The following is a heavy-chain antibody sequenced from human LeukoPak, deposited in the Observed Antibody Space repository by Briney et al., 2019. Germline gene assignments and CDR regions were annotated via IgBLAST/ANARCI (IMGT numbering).Heavy chain of an antibody. CDR1: GFTFSRSW. V-gene: IGHV3-7*01. D-gene: IGHD6-13*01. Sequence: GGSLRLSCADSGFTFSRSWMTWVRQAPGKGLEWVANVNPDGSEKYYVDSVKGRFTISRDNAKKSLYLQMNSLRAEDTAVYYCASKIAAAGTPHWGYYYYMDVWGKGTTVTVSS. J-gene: IGHJ6*03. CDR2: VNPDGSEK. CDR3: ASKIAAAGTPHWGYYYYMDV.